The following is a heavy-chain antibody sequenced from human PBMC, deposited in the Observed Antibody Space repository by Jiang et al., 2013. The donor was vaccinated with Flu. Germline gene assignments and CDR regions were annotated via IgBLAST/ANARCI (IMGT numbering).Heavy chain of an antibody. CDR3: ARLSIAAAGTNAFDI. J-gene: IGHJ3*02. V-gene: IGHV5-51*01. D-gene: IGHD6-13*01. Sequence: GVIYPGDSDTRYSPSFQGQVTISADKSISTAYLQWSSLKASDTAMYYCARLSIAAAGTNAFDIWGQGTMVTVSS. CDR2: IYPGDSDT.